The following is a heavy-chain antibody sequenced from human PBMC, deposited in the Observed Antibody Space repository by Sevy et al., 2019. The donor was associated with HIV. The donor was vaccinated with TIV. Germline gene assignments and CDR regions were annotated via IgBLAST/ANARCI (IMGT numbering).Heavy chain of an antibody. CDR3: TRCGGYSDYGMDV. Sequence: GGSLRLSCAASGFTFITYDMHWVRHVTGKGLEWVSGVGPAGDTFYPGSVKGRFTISRENAKNSLYLQMNNLRAGDTAVYYCTRCGGYSDYGMDVWGQGTTVTVSS. V-gene: IGHV3-13*01. CDR2: VGPAGDT. J-gene: IGHJ6*02. CDR1: GFTFITYD. D-gene: IGHD5-12*01.